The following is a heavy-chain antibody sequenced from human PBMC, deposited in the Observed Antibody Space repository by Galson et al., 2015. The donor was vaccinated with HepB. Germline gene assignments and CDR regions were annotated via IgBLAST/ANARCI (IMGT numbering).Heavy chain of an antibody. CDR3: ARGLSVVSGPSGWYGGGLEP. Sequence: SVKVSCKASGFTFTAFYMHWVRQAPGQGLEWMGWMNPNSGGTDLPQKFQGRVTMTRDTSINTAYMDLSRLTSDDTAVYYCARGLSVVSGPSGWYGGGLEPWGNGTLVTVSA. V-gene: IGHV1-2*02. CDR2: MNPNSGGT. CDR1: GFTFTAFY. J-gene: IGHJ5*02. D-gene: IGHD6-19*01.